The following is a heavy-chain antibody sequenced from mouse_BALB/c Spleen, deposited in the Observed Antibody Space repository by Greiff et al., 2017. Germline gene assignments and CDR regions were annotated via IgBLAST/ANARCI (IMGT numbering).Heavy chain of an antibody. CDR1: GFTFSSYA. CDR3: ARGPYGYWFAY. CDR2: ISSGGST. Sequence: EVKLVESGGGLVKPGGSLKLSCAASGFTFSSYAMSWVRQTPEKRLEWVASISSGGSTYYPDSVKGRFTISRDNARNILYLQMSSLRSEDTAMYYCARGPYGYWFAYWGQGTLVTVSA. V-gene: IGHV5-6-5*01. D-gene: IGHD2-2*01. J-gene: IGHJ3*01.